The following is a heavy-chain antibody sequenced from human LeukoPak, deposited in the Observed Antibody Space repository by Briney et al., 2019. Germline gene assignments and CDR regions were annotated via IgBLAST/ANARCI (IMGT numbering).Heavy chain of an antibody. Sequence: AGRSLRLSCAASGFTFSSCGMQWVRQAPGKGLEWVAVISYDGSNKYYADSVKGRFTISRDNSKNTLYLQMNSLRAEDTAVYYCARGRQWLARGGFDYWGQGTLVTVSS. CDR3: ARGRQWLARGGFDY. CDR1: GFTFSSCG. D-gene: IGHD6-19*01. V-gene: IGHV3-30*03. J-gene: IGHJ4*02. CDR2: ISYDGSNK.